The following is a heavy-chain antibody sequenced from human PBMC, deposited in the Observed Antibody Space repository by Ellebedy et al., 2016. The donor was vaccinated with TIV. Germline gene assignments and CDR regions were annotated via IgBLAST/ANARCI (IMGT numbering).Heavy chain of an antibody. CDR1: GFTFSSHS. CDR2: IISSGSTT. J-gene: IGHJ5*01. D-gene: IGHD3-9*01. CDR3: GKGLRFFDWPCDS. Sequence: GGSLRLSXEASGFTFSSHSMNWVRQAPGKGLEWVSYIISSGSTTYHADSVRGRFTISRDNAKNSLYLQVNSLRDEDTAVYYCGKGLRFFDWPCDSWGQGTLVTVSS. V-gene: IGHV3-48*02.